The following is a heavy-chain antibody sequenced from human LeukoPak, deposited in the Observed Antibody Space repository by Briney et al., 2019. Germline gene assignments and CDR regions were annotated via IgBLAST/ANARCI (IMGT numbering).Heavy chain of an antibody. CDR1: GGSFSGYY. D-gene: IGHD3-10*01. V-gene: IGHV4-34*01. Sequence: SETLSLTCAVYGGSFSGYYWSWIRQPPGKGLEWIGEINHSGSTNYNPSLKSGGTISVDTSKNQFSLKLSSVNAADTAVYHCARVGTMGRGVFDYWGQGTPVTVSS. CDR2: INHSGST. J-gene: IGHJ4*02. CDR3: ARVGTMGRGVFDY.